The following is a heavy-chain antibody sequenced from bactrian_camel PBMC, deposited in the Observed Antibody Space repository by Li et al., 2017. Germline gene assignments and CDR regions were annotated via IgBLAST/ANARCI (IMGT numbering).Heavy chain of an antibody. CDR2: IYTGGGDG. CDR3: TKCPLRGSYTDTFKY. CDR1: YTRRPNY. Sequence: HVQLVESGGGSVQAGGSLRLSCSYTRRPNYVTWFRQGPGNGREGVAGIYTGGGDGYYADAVKGRFTISKDSAKNTLYLQLNSLKPEDTAMYYCTKCPLRGSYTDTFKYRGQGTQVTVS. V-gene: IGHV3S1*01. J-gene: IGHJ4*01. D-gene: IGHD2*01.